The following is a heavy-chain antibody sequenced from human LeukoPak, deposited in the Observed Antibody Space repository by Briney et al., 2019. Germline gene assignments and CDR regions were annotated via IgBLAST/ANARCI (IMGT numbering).Heavy chain of an antibody. CDR3: ARLGTYCGGDCTNWYFDL. V-gene: IGHV5-51*01. Sequence: WGSLKISCKGSGYSFSNYLIGWVRQIPGKGLEWMGIIFPGDSNTRYNPSFQGQVTISADKSISTASLQWSSLKASDTAMYYCARLGTYCGGDCTNWYFDLWGRGTLVTVSS. D-gene: IGHD2-21*02. CDR1: GYSFSNYL. CDR2: IFPGDSNT. J-gene: IGHJ2*01.